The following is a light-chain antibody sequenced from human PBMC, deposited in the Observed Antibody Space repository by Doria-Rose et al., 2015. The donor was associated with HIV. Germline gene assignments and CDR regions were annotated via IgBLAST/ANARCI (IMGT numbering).Light chain of an antibody. CDR3: SSRDSSANHVL. Sequence: VVTQEPAVSVALRQTVRITCQGDSLRSSYASWYQQKPGQAPILVIYGKNNRLSGIPDRFSGSSSGNTASLTITGAQAEDEADYYCSSRDSSANHVLFGGGTKVTVL. V-gene: IGLV3-19*01. J-gene: IGLJ2*01. CDR2: GKN. CDR1: SLRSSY.